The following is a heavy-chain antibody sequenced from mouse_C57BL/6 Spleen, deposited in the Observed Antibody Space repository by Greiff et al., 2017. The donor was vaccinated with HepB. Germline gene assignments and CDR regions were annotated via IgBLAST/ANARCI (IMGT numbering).Heavy chain of an antibody. Sequence: VKLQQPGAELVKPGASVKMSCKASGYTFTSYWITWVKQRPGQGLEWIGDIYPGSGSTNYNEKFKSKATLTVDTSSSTAYMQLSSLTSEDSAVYYCARSGGLYGNYEAYWGQGTLVTVSA. CDR2: IYPGSGST. V-gene: IGHV1-55*01. J-gene: IGHJ3*01. CDR3: ARSGGLYGNYEAY. D-gene: IGHD2-1*01. CDR1: GYTFTSYW.